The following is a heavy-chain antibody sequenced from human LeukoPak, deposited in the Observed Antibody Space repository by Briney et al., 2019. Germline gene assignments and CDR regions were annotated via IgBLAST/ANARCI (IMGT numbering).Heavy chain of an antibody. D-gene: IGHD6-19*01. J-gene: IGHJ3*01. CDR3: ARGSYSSGWYSD. CDR2: IKQDGSEK. Sequence: GGSLRLSCAVPGFTFSSYWMSWVRQAPGKGLEWVANIKQDGSEKYYVDSVKGRFTISRDNAKNSLYLQMNSLRAEDTAVYYCARGSYSSGWYSDWGQGTMVTVSS. CDR1: GFTFSSYW. V-gene: IGHV3-7*04.